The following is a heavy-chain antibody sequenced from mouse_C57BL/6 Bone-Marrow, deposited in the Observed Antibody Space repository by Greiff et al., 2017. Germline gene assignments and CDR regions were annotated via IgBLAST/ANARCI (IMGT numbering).Heavy chain of an antibody. CDR3: ARKIYDYRFAY. J-gene: IGHJ3*01. Sequence: VQLQQPGAELVKPGASVKLSCKASGYTFTSYWMHWVKQRPGQGLEWIGMIHPNSGSTNYNEKFKSKATLTVDKSSSTAYMQLSSLTSEDSAVYYCARKIYDYRFAYWGQGTLVTVSA. D-gene: IGHD2-4*01. CDR1: GYTFTSYW. CDR2: IHPNSGST. V-gene: IGHV1-64*01.